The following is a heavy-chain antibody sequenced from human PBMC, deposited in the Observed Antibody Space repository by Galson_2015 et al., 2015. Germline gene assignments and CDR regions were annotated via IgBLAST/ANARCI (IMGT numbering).Heavy chain of an antibody. J-gene: IGHJ5*01. Sequence: SLRLSCAASGFIFSSYAMHWVRQAPGKGLEWVAVISYDGSGKHFAESVKGRFTVSRDNSKNTLYLHMNGLRGEDTAVYYCARDLSYGSSDDSWGQGTLVSVSS. D-gene: IGHD3-10*01. CDR3: ARDLSYGSSDDS. CDR2: ISYDGSGK. CDR1: GFIFSSYA. V-gene: IGHV3-30*01.